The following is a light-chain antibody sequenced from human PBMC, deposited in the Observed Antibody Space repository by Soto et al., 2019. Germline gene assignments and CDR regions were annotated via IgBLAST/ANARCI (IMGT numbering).Light chain of an antibody. CDR2: GAS. Sequence: DIVMTHSPASLSVSPGDGTTLSCRASQTVASNLAWYQQKPGQGPRLLIHGASTRAAGVPARFSGSGSGTDFALTISSLQSEDFAVYYCQQYHNWPPQYTFGQGTRLQIK. CDR3: QQYHNWPPQYT. J-gene: IGKJ2*01. CDR1: QTVASN. V-gene: IGKV3-15*01.